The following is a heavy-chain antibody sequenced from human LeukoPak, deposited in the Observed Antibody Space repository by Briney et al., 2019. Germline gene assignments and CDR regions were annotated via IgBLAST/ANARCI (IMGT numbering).Heavy chain of an antibody. J-gene: IGHJ3*02. CDR1: GGSISSYY. D-gene: IGHD3-22*01. Sequence: SETLSLTCTVSGGSISSYYWSWIRQPPGKGLEWIGYIYYSGSTNYNPSHKSRVTISVDTSKNQFSLKLSSVTAADTAVYYCAREPKYYYDSSGPVGAFDICGQGTMVTVSS. CDR3: AREPKYYYDSSGPVGAFDI. V-gene: IGHV4-59*01. CDR2: IYYSGST.